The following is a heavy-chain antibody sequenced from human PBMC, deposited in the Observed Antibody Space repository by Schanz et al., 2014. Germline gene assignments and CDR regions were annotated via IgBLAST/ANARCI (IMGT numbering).Heavy chain of an antibody. V-gene: IGHV3-30*03. J-gene: IGHJ3*02. D-gene: IGHD3-10*01. CDR1: GFAFSSYG. CDR3: ARGGFGELSAFDI. CDR2: ISYDGSKK. Sequence: VQLLESGGGLVQPGGSLRLSCLASGFAFSSYGMNWLRQAPGKGLEWVGVISYDGSKKSYADSVKGRFTISRDNSKNTLYLQMNSLRPEDTAVYYCARGGFGELSAFDIWGQGTMVTVSS.